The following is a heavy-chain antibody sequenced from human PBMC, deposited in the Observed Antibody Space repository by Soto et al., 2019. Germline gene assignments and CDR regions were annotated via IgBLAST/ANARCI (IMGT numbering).Heavy chain of an antibody. CDR1: GYSFAIYW. CDR2: IYPGDSDT. D-gene: IGHD6-6*01. V-gene: IGHV5-51*01. CDR3: ARTRSFTLGFYYDGMDV. J-gene: IGHJ6*02. Sequence: GESLKISCQGSGYSFAIYWIGWVRQRPGKDLEWMGIIYPGDSDTRYSPSFQGQVTISADKSLRTAYLQWTSLKASDTALYYCARTRSFTLGFYYDGMDVWGQGTTVTAP.